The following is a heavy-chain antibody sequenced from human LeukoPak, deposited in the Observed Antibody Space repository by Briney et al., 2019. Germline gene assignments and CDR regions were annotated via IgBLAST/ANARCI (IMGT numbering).Heavy chain of an antibody. Sequence: EASVKVSCKASGFTFTSSAVQWVRQARGQRLEWIGLIVVGSGNTNYAQKFQERVTITRDMSTSTAYMELSSLRSEDTAVYYCAADYGDYEYYFDYWGQGTLVTVSS. CDR2: IVVGSGNT. CDR3: AADYGDYEYYFDY. V-gene: IGHV1-58*01. CDR1: GFTFTSSA. D-gene: IGHD4-17*01. J-gene: IGHJ4*02.